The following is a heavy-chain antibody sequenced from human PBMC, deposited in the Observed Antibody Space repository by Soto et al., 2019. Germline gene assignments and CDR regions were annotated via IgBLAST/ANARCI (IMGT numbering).Heavy chain of an antibody. V-gene: IGHV4-39*01. J-gene: IGHJ5*02. CDR1: GGSISSSSYY. CDR2: IYYSGST. Sequence: SETLSLTCTVSGGSISSSSYYWGWIRQPPGKGLEWIGSIYYSGSTYYNPSLKSRVTISVDTSKNQFSLKLSSVTAADTAVYYCARHPYQPNWFDPWGQGTLVTVSS. CDR3: ARHPYQPNWFDP. D-gene: IGHD2-2*01.